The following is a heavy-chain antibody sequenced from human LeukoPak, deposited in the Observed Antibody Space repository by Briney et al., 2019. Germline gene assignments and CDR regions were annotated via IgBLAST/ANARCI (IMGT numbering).Heavy chain of an antibody. CDR3: ARSNSFIPAASAHLYFDY. D-gene: IGHD6-13*01. V-gene: IGHV3-23*01. J-gene: IGHJ4*02. CDR2: ISGSGGCT. Sequence: PGGSLRLSCAASGFTFSSYAMSWVRQAPGKGLEWVSAISGSGGCTYYADSVKGRFTISRDNSKNTLYLQIHSLRVEDTAVYYCARSNSFIPAASAHLYFDYWGQGTLVTVSS. CDR1: GFTFSSYA.